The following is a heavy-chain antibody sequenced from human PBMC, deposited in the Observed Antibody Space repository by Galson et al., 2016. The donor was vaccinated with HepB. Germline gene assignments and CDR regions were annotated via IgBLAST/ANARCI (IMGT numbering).Heavy chain of an antibody. V-gene: IGHV3-23*01. Sequence: SLRLSCAASGFTFNTYAMSWVRQAPGKGPEWVSAITGNSGTTYYTDSVKGRFTIPRDNSKNTLYLQMNSLRVDDTAVYYCAKRDYSDSDGYLPLFDRWGQGTLVTVSS. D-gene: IGHD3-22*01. CDR3: AKRDYSDSDGYLPLFDR. CDR2: ITGNSGTT. CDR1: GFTFNTYA. J-gene: IGHJ4*02.